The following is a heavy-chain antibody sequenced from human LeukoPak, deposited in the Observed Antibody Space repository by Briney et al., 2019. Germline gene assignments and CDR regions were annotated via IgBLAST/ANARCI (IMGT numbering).Heavy chain of an antibody. V-gene: IGHV3-21*01. Sequence: PGGSLRLSCAASGFTFSSYSMNWVRQAPGKGLEWVSSISSSSSYIYYADSVKGRFTISRDNAKNSLYLQMNSLRAEDTAVYYCARAIVGATYTLDAFDIWGQGTMVTVSS. J-gene: IGHJ3*02. CDR3: ARAIVGATYTLDAFDI. CDR2: ISSSSSYI. CDR1: GFTFSSYS. D-gene: IGHD1-26*01.